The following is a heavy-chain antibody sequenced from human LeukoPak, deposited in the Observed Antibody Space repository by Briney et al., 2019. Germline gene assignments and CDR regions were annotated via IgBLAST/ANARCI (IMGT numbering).Heavy chain of an antibody. CDR2: IYSGGST. CDR1: GFTVSSNY. D-gene: IGHD5-18*01. CDR3: ARDSTGYSYAY. V-gene: IGHV3-66*01. Sequence: GGSLRLSCAASGFTVSSNYMSWVRQAPGKGLEWVSVIYSGGSTYYADSVKDRFTISRDNSKNTLYLQMNSLRAEDTAVYYCARDSTGYSYAYWGQGTLVTVSS. J-gene: IGHJ4*02.